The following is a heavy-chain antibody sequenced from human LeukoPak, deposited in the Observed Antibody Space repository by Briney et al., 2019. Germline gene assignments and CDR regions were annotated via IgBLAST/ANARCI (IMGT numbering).Heavy chain of an antibody. D-gene: IGHD5-18*01. CDR3: ARDLSGVTGYTYGRGIDY. Sequence: GGSLRLSCAASGFTFSSYGMHWVRQAPGKGLEWVANIKKDGSEKYYVDSVKGRFTISRDNAKTSLYLQMNSLRAEDTAVYYCARDLSGVTGYTYGRGIDYWGQGTLVTVSS. CDR2: IKKDGSEK. V-gene: IGHV3-7*01. CDR1: GFTFSSYG. J-gene: IGHJ4*02.